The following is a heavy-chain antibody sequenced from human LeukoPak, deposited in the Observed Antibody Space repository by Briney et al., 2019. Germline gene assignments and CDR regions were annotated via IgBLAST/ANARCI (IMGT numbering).Heavy chain of an antibody. CDR2: ISGSNGNT. D-gene: IGHD1-1*01. V-gene: IGHV1-18*01. CDR1: GYTFTRYG. J-gene: IGHJ4*02. Sequence: ASVKVSCKASGYTFTRYGMSWVRQAPGQGLEWMGWISGSNGNTNYAQKLQGRVTMTTDTSTTTAYMELRSLTSDDTAVYYCARGDGTTGTTQDVAFDYWGQGTLVTVSS. CDR3: ARGDGTTGTTQDVAFDY.